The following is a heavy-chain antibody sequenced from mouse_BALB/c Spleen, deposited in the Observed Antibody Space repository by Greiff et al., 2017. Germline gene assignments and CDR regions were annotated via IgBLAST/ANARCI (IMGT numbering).Heavy chain of an antibody. CDR3: ARKGLGLYYYAMDY. CDR2: IWSGGST. V-gene: IGHV2-2*02. Sequence: VKLVESGPGLVQPSQSLSITCTVSGFSLTSYGVHWVRQSPGKGLEWLGVIWSGGSTDYNAAFISRLSISKDNSKSQVFFKMNSLQANDTAIYYCARKGLGLYYYAMDYWGQGTSVTVSS. CDR1: GFSLTSYG. D-gene: IGHD3-1*01. J-gene: IGHJ4*01.